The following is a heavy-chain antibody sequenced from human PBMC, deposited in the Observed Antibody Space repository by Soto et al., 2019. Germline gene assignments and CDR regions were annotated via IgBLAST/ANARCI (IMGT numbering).Heavy chain of an antibody. Sequence: QLQLQESGSGLVKPSQTLSLTCAVSGGSISSGGYSWSWIRQPPGKGLEWIGYISHSGSTYYNPSLQSRVTISVDSSTNQFSLKLSSVTAADTAMYYCASGSHVPHYWGQGTLVTVSS. CDR1: GGSISSGGYS. CDR3: ASGSHVPHY. J-gene: IGHJ4*02. V-gene: IGHV4-30-2*01. CDR2: ISHSGST. D-gene: IGHD6-6*01.